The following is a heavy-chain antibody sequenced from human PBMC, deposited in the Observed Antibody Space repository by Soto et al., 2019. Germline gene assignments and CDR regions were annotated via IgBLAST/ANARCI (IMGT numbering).Heavy chain of an antibody. J-gene: IGHJ5*02. Sequence: SVKVSCTASGGTFSSYAISWVRQAPGQGLEWMGGIIPIFGAANYAQKFQGRVTITADESTSTAYMELSSLRSEDTAVYYCARGYGGNSDWFDPWGQGTLVTVSS. CDR1: GGTFSSYA. V-gene: IGHV1-69*13. CDR3: ARGYGGNSDWFDP. CDR2: IIPIFGAA. D-gene: IGHD4-17*01.